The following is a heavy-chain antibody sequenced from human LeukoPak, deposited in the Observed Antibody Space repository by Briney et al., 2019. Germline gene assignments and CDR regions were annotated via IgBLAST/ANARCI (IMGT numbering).Heavy chain of an antibody. CDR2: IYYSGST. D-gene: IGHD3-3*01. Sequence: SETLPLTCAVSGGSISSSSYYWGWIRQPPGKGLEWIGSIYYSGSTYYNPSLKSRVTISVDTSKNQFSLKLSSVTAADTAVYYCARGRDLLTIFGVAAYRGDWFDPWGQGTLVTVSS. J-gene: IGHJ5*02. CDR1: GGSISSSSYY. V-gene: IGHV4-39*01. CDR3: ARGRDLLTIFGVAAYRGDWFDP.